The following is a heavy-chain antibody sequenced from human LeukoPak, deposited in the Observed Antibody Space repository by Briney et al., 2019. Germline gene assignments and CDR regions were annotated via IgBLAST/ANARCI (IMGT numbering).Heavy chain of an antibody. Sequence: SETLSLTCTVSGASINNYYWSWIRQPPGKGLEWIGYISYSGSTNYSPSLKSRVTISIDTSTKQFFLRLSSVTAADTAVYYCARVPRSSGTYWLDPYYFDYWGQGTLVTVSS. V-gene: IGHV4-59*01. CDR1: GASINNYY. CDR3: ARVPRSSGTYWLDPYYFDY. J-gene: IGHJ4*02. CDR2: ISYSGST. D-gene: IGHD1-26*01.